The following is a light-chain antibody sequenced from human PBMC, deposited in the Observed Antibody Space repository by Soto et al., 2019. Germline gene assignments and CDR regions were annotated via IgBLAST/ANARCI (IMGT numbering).Light chain of an antibody. V-gene: IGKV1-39*01. Sequence: DIQMTQSPSSLSASVGDRVTISCRASQSISNYLNWYHQKPGKATMLLIYASITVQSGFPSRFSCTGSGTDFTLTISSLQPEDFGTYYCQQRDSSPATFGQWTKVEI. CDR3: QQRDSSPAT. CDR1: QSISNY. J-gene: IGKJ1*01. CDR2: ASI.